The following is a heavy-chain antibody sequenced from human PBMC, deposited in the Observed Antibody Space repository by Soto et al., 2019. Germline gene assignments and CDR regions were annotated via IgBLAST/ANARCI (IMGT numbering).Heavy chain of an antibody. CDR2: VYWDDDK. CDR1: GFSLNTRDVG. V-gene: IGHV2-5*02. J-gene: IGHJ4*02. D-gene: IGHD3-16*01. Sequence: QITLNESGPALVKPTQTLTLTCTFSGFSLNTRDVGVGWIRQPPGKALEWLGVVYWDDDKTYSPSLKSRLTITKDTPQNQVVLRMTKMDPVDTATYYCAHCRGGVASFWGQGTLVTVPS. CDR3: AHCRGGVASF.